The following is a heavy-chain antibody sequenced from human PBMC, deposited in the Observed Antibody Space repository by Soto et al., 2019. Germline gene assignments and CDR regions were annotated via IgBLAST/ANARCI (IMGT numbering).Heavy chain of an antibody. V-gene: IGHV3-48*03. CDR2: ISSSGSTI. J-gene: IGHJ4*01. D-gene: IGHD3-22*01. CDR3: AAGVDSSGYRFDY. Sequence: EVQLVESGGCLVQPGGSLRLSCAASGFTFSSYEMNWVRQAPGKGLGWVSYISSSGSTIYYADSVKGRFTISRDNAKNSLYLQMNSLRAEDTAVYYCAAGVDSSGYRFDYWGHGTLVTVSS. CDR1: GFTFSSYE.